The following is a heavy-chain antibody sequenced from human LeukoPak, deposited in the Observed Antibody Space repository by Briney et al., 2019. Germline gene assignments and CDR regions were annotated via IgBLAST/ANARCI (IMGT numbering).Heavy chain of an antibody. CDR3: AKGHYYDFWSGYYYLDY. J-gene: IGHJ4*02. D-gene: IGHD3-3*01. CDR2: ISGCGGST. CDR1: RFPFSSYA. V-gene: IGHV3-23*01. Sequence: GGPLRLPCAASRFPFSSYAMSWARQAPGKALEWVSAISGCGGSTYYADSVKGRFSISRDNSKNTLYLQMNSLRAEDTAVYYCAKGHYYDFWSGYYYLDYWGQGTLVTVSS.